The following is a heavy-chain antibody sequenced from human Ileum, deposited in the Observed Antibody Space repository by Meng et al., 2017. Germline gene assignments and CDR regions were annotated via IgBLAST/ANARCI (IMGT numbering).Heavy chain of an antibody. CDR2: ISPTGDTA. CDR1: RFTFNIYS. Sequence: EVQLVESGVGLVRPGGSLRLSCAASRFTFNIYSMSWVRQAPGKGLEWVSFISPTGDTAYYADSVKGRFTISRDNSKNTLFLQMNSLRAEDTAVYYCATESNFDYWGQGTLVTVSS. J-gene: IGHJ4*01. CDR3: ATESNFDY. V-gene: IGHV3-23*04.